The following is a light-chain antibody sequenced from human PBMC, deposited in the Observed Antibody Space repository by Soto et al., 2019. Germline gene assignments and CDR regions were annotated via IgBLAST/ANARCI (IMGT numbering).Light chain of an antibody. CDR2: GAS. CDR1: QSVSSN. CDR3: QQYNNWPPLT. V-gene: IGKV3-15*01. J-gene: IGKJ4*01. Sequence: EIGMTQSPATLSVSPGERATLSCRASQSVSSNFAWYQQKPGQAPRLLIYGASTRTTGIPARFSGSGSGTEFTLTISSLQSEDFAVYYCQQYNNWPPLTFGGGTKVEIK.